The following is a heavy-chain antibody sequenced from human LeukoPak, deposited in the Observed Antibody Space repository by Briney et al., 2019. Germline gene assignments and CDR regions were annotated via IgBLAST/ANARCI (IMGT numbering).Heavy chain of an antibody. CDR3: RGYTSGYLGGDY. Sequence: SETLSLTCAVYGGSFSDYYWTWIRQPPGKGLEWIGEINHSGSTNYNPSLKSRVTISVDTSKNQFSLKLTPVTAADTAVYYCRGYTSGYLGGDYWGQGTLVTVSS. CDR1: GGSFSDYY. D-gene: IGHD5-18*01. J-gene: IGHJ4*02. V-gene: IGHV4-34*01. CDR2: INHSGST.